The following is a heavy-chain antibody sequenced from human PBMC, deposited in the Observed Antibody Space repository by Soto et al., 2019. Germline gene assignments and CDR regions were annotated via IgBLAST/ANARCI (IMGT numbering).Heavy chain of an antibody. CDR1: GYTFTSYA. CDR2: INAGNGNT. V-gene: IGHV1-3*01. Sequence: ASVKVSCKAAGYTFTSYAMHWVRQAPGQRLEWMGWINAGNGNTKYSQKFQGRVTITRDTSASTAYMELSSLRSEDTAVYYCATCSGHDVTRYYYLDYWGQGTLVTVSS. D-gene: IGHD2-15*01. J-gene: IGHJ4*02. CDR3: ATCSGHDVTRYYYLDY.